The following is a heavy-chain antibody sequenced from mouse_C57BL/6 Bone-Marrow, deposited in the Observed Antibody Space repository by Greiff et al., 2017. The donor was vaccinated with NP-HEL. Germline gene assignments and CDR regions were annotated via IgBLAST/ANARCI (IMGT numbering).Heavy chain of an antibody. CDR1: GFTFSDYG. CDR2: ISSGSSTI. D-gene: IGHD2-3*01. J-gene: IGHJ3*01. V-gene: IGHV5-17*01. CDR3: ARTLRWLLREFAY. Sequence: DVKLVESGGGLVKPGGSLKLSCAASGFTFSDYGMHWVRQAPEKGLEWVAYISSGSSTIYYADTVKGRFTISRDNAKNTLFLQMTSLRSEDTAMYYCARTLRWLLREFAYWGQGTLVTVSA.